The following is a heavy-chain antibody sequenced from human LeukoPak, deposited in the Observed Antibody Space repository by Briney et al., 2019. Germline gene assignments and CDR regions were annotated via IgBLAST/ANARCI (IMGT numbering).Heavy chain of an antibody. D-gene: IGHD3-10*01. Sequence: PGGSLRLSCAASGLIVSNYYISWVRQAPGKGLEWVSVIYSGGSGTTYYADAVKGRFTVSRDTSKNTLFLQMNSLRVEDTAVYYCAVDSGLGYGSARSDAFDIWGQGTMVSVFS. J-gene: IGHJ3*02. CDR3: AVDSGLGYGSARSDAFDI. CDR1: GLIVSNYY. CDR2: IYSGGSGTT. V-gene: IGHV3-53*01.